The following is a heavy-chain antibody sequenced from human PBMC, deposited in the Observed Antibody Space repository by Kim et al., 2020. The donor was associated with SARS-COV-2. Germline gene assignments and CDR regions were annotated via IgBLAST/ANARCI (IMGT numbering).Heavy chain of an antibody. V-gene: IGHV3-23*01. Sequence: GKGRFTISRDNSKNTLYLHMNSLSAEDTAVYYCARSRITMVQGVTYYFDYWGQGTLVTVSS. D-gene: IGHD3-10*01. J-gene: IGHJ4*02. CDR3: ARSRITMVQGVTYYFDY.